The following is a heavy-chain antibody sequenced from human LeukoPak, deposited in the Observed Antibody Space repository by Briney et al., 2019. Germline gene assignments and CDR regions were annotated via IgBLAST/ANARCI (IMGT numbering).Heavy chain of an antibody. J-gene: IGHJ4*02. CDR3: ARKRSGISYFDD. CDR2: IYYSGSI. CDR1: GYSISGDNW. V-gene: IGHV4-28*05. D-gene: IGHD1-26*01. Sequence: PSETLSLTCAVSGYSISGDNWWGWIRQPPGKGLEWIGYIYYSGSIYYNPSLKSRVTMSVDTSKNQFSLKLSSVTAVDTAVYYCARKRSGISYFDDWGQGTLVTVSS.